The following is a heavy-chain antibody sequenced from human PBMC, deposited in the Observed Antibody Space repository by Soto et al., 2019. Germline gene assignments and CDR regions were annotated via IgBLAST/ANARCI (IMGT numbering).Heavy chain of an antibody. J-gene: IGHJ6*02. CDR1: GFTFDDYA. D-gene: IGHD1-1*01. CDR2: ISWNSGSI. Sequence: SLRLSCAASGFTFDDYAIRFVRQSAWKCLEWVSGISWNSGSIGYASSVKGRFTISRDNAKNSLYLQMNSLRTEDTALYYCAKDKGTGTHYYYSGMDVWGQGTTVTVSS. V-gene: IGHV3-9*01. CDR3: AKDKGTGTHYYYSGMDV.